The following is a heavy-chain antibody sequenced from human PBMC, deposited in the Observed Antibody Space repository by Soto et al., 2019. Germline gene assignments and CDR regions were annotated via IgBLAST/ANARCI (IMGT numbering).Heavy chain of an antibody. CDR1: GYTFTNYG. CDR2: ISAYNGDT. CDR3: ARDFLGTETTAWLDI. Sequence: QVQLVQSGAEVRKPGASVKVSCKASGYTFTNYGISWVRQAPGQGLEWMGWISAYNGDTNYAQKDQGRVTMTTVTSTITAYKELRSLISDDTVMYYCARDFLGTETTAWLDIWGQGTLVTVSS. J-gene: IGHJ5*02. V-gene: IGHV1-18*04. D-gene: IGHD1-1*01.